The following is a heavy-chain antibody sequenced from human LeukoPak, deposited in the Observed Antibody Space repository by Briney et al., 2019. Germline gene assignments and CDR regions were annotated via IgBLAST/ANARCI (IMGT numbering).Heavy chain of an antibody. CDR1: GFTFSSYG. V-gene: IGHV3-30*18. J-gene: IGHJ4*02. D-gene: IGHD6-13*01. Sequence: GGSLRLSCEASGFTFSSYGMQWVRQAPGMGPEWVSVISHDGAVTHYADSVKGRFTISRDSSTNTLYLQMDSLRTEDTAVYYCAKEGSQYASSWFDYWGQGTLVTVSS. CDR2: ISHDGAVT. CDR3: AKEGSQYASSWFDY.